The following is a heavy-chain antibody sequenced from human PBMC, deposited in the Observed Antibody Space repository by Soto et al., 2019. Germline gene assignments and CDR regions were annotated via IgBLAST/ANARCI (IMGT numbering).Heavy chain of an antibody. D-gene: IGHD6-19*01. J-gene: IGHJ4*02. CDR3: AKGGWYGDH. V-gene: IGHV4-59*08. CDR2: THNSGNT. CDR1: GGSVSSDY. Sequence: PSETLSLTCTVSGGSVSSDYWSWIRQPPGKGLEWIGYTHNSGNTDYNPSLKSRVTISLDASRNEFSLSLRSVTAADTAVHYCAKGGWYGDHWGQGTLVTVSS.